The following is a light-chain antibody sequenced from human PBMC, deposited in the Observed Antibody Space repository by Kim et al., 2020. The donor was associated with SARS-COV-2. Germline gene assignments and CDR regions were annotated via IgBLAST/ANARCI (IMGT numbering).Light chain of an antibody. V-gene: IGLV3-1*01. CDR3: QAWDSSNVV. CDR2: QDS. J-gene: IGLJ2*01. CDR1: KLGDKY. Sequence: SYELTQPPSVSVSPGQTASITCSGDKLGDKYACWYQQKPGQSPVLVIYQDSKRPSGIPERFSGSNSGNTATLTIIGTQAMDEADYYCQAWDSSNVVFGGGTQLTVL.